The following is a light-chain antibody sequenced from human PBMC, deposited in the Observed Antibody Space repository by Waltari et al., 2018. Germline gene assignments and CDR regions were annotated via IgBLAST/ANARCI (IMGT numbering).Light chain of an antibody. CDR3: CSYAGSYAWV. CDR2: DDH. Sequence: QSALTQPAPVSGSPGQSITISCTGTSRDVGNYNLVSWYQQYPGKAPKVMIYDDHRRPSGVSDRFSGYKSGNRASLTISGVQAEDEADYYCCSYAGSYAWVFGGGTKLTVL. V-gene: IGLV2-23*01. J-gene: IGLJ3*02. CDR1: SRDVGNYNL.